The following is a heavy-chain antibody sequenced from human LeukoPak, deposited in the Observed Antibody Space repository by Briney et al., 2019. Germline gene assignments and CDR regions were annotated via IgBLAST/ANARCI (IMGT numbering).Heavy chain of an antibody. CDR2: IYYSGST. CDR3: ARAAQSSSPFDH. Sequence: SETLSLTCTVSGGSISSYYWSWIRQPPGKGLEWIGYIYYSGSTNYNPSLKSRVTISVDTSKNQFSLKLSSVTAADTAVYYCARAAQSSSPFDHWGQGTLVTVSS. J-gene: IGHJ4*02. D-gene: IGHD6-13*01. CDR1: GGSISSYY. V-gene: IGHV4-59*01.